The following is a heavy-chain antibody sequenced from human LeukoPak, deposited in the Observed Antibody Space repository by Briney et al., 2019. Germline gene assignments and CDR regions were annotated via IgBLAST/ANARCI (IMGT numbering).Heavy chain of an antibody. J-gene: IGHJ4*02. CDR3: TKRSRGYYDD. CDR1: GFTVSTDN. Sequence: GSLRLSCAASGFTVSTDNMSWVRQVPGKGLEWVSVVYSGNDGTNYADSVRGRFTISRDDSKNMVYLQMNNLRLEDAAVYYCTKRSRGYYDDWGQGTLVTVSS. CDR2: VYSGNDGT. D-gene: IGHD3-10*01. V-gene: IGHV3-66*02.